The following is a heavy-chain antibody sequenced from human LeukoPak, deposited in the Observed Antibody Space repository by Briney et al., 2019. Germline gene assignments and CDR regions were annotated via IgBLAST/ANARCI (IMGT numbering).Heavy chain of an antibody. CDR3: ARGSHYGMGGAFDI. J-gene: IGHJ3*02. CDR1: GGSISSGSYY. Sequence: PSETLSLTCTVSGGSISSGSYYWSWIRQPAGKGLEWIGRIYTSGSTNYNPSLKSRVTISVDTSKNQFSLKLSSVTAADTAVYYCARGSHYGMGGAFDIWGQGTMVTVSS. V-gene: IGHV4-61*02. CDR2: IYTSGST. D-gene: IGHD4-17*01.